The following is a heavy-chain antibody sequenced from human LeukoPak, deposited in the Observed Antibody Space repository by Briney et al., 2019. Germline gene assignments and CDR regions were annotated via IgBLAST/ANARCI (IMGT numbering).Heavy chain of an antibody. CDR1: GGSISSYY. Sequence: SETLSLTCTVSGGSISSYYWSWIRQPPGTGLEWIGNIYYSGSTNYNPSLKSRVTISVDTSKNQFSLNLTSVTAADAAVCYCARAARGWYFDHWGQGTLVTVSS. V-gene: IGHV4-59*01. J-gene: IGHJ4*02. CDR3: ARAARGWYFDH. CDR2: IYYSGST. D-gene: IGHD3-10*01.